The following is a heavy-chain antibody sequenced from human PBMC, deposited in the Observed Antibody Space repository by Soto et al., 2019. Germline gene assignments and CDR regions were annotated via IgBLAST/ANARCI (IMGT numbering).Heavy chain of an antibody. CDR2: IYYSGST. V-gene: IGHV4-39*01. D-gene: IGHD4-17*01. Sequence: SETLSLTCTVSGGSISSSSYYWGWIRQPPGKGLEWIGSIYYSGSTYYNPSLKSRVTISVDTSKNQFSLKLSSVTAADTAVYYCARPPVTTHGMDVWGQGTTVTVSS. CDR1: GGSISSSSYY. J-gene: IGHJ6*02. CDR3: ARPPVTTHGMDV.